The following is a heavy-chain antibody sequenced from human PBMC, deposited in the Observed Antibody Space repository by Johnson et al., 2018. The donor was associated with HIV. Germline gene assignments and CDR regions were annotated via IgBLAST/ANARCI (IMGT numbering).Heavy chain of an antibody. Sequence: MMLVESGGGLVQPGGSLRLSCAASGFTFKSYWMSWVRQAPGEGPEWVANIKQDGTEKYYGDSRRGRFTISRDNARNSLYLEMNGLRAEDTAVYYCARLSPDRGAFDIWGQGTMVTVSS. CDR3: ARLSPDRGAFDI. J-gene: IGHJ3*02. CDR1: GFTFKSYW. D-gene: IGHD3-10*01. CDR2: IKQDGTEK. V-gene: IGHV3-7*01.